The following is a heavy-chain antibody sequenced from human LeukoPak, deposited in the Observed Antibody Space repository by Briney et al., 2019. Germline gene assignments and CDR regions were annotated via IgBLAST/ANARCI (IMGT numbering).Heavy chain of an antibody. Sequence: GGSLRLSCAASGFTFSDYWMSWMRQAPGKGLEWVANIKYDGDEEYYVDSVKGRFTISRDNAKNSLYLQMNSLRAEDTAVYYCARDGGSLDTAIHFDYWGQGTLVTVSS. CDR2: IKYDGDEE. V-gene: IGHV3-7*03. CDR3: ARDGGSLDTAIHFDY. D-gene: IGHD5-18*01. J-gene: IGHJ4*02. CDR1: GFTFSDYW.